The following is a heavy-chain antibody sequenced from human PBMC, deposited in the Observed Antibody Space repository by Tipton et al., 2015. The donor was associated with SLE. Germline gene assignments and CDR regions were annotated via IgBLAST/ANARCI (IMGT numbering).Heavy chain of an antibody. CDR2: ISWDSGSI. V-gene: IGHV3-9*01. D-gene: IGHD7-27*01. CDR3: AKDSDSDWGLDY. J-gene: IGHJ4*02. Sequence: SLRLSFAASGFTFDDYALHWVRQAPGKGLEWGSGISWDSGSIGYADSGKGRFTISRDNAKNSLYLQINSLRAEDTALYYCAKDSDSDWGLDYWGQGTLVTVSS. CDR1: GFTFDDYA.